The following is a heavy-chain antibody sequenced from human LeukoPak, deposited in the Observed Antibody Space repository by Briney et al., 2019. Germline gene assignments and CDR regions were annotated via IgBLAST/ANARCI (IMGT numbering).Heavy chain of an antibody. CDR2: IYSGGST. CDR1: GFTVSSKY. V-gene: IGHV3-53*01. Sequence: GGSLRLSCAASGFTVSSKYMSWVRQAPGKGLEWVSVIYSGGSTYYADSVKGRFTISRDNSKNTLYLQMNSLRAEDTAVYYCARDSIGPFDHWGQGTLVIVSS. J-gene: IGHJ4*02. CDR3: ARDSIGPFDH. D-gene: IGHD2-21*01.